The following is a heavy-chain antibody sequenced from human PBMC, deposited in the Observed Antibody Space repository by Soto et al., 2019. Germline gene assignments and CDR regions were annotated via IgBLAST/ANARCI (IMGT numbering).Heavy chain of an antibody. CDR1: GFTFSSYA. D-gene: IGHD5-12*01. CDR3: AKDQGESGYDDAFDI. CDR2: ISGSGGST. Sequence: GGSLRLSCAASGFTFSSYAMSWVRQAPGKGLEWVSAISGSGGSTYYAVSVKGRFTISRDNSKNTLYLQMNSLRAEDTAVDYWAKDQGESGYDDAFDIWGQGTMVTVSS. V-gene: IGHV3-23*01. J-gene: IGHJ3*02.